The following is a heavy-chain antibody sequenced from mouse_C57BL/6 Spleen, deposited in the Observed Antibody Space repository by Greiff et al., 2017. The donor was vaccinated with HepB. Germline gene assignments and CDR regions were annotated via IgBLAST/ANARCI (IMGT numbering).Heavy chain of an antibody. CDR1: GYTFTGYW. J-gene: IGHJ2*01. V-gene: IGHV1-9*01. Sequence: VQLQQSGAELMKPGASVKLSCKATGYTFTGYWIEWVKQRPGHGLEWIGEILPGSGSTNYNEKFKGKATFTADPSSNTAYMQLSGLTTEDSAIYYCARYHTTVGAKGPFDYWGQGTTLTVSS. CDR3: ARYHTTVGAKGPFDY. D-gene: IGHD1-1*01. CDR2: ILPGSGST.